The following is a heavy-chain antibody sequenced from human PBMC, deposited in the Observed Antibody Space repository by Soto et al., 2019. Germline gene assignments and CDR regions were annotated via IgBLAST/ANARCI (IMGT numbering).Heavy chain of an antibody. Sequence: QVQLVQSGAEVKKPGSSVKVSCKASGGTFSSYAISWVRQAPGQGLEWMGGVIPIFGTANYAQKFQGRVTITADESTSTAYMELRSLRSEDTAVYYCAALYGSGSYYNGFDYWGQGTLVTVSS. CDR1: GGTFSSYA. D-gene: IGHD3-10*01. V-gene: IGHV1-69*12. J-gene: IGHJ4*02. CDR3: AALYGSGSYYNGFDY. CDR2: VIPIFGTA.